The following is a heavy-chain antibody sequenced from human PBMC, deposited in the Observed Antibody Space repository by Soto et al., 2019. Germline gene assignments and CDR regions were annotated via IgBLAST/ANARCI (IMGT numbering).Heavy chain of an antibody. CDR2: IYWDNDR. CDR1: GFSLSTSGVG. D-gene: IGHD1-20*01. CDR3: AHRRGGYNWDDGDFDY. V-gene: IGHV2-5*02. Sequence: QITLKESGPTLVKPTQTLTLTCTFSGFSLSTSGVGVGWIRQPPGKALESLALIYWDNDRRYNPALKSRLAITKDTSKHPVVLTMTNVDPVDTATYYCAHRRGGYNWDDGDFDYWGPGTLVTVSS. J-gene: IGHJ4*02.